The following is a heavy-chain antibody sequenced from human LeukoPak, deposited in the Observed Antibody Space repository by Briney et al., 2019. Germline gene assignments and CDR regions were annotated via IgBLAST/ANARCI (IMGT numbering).Heavy chain of an antibody. J-gene: IGHJ4*02. D-gene: IGHD3-10*01. CDR3: ARDWGVGRRGY. Sequence: GGSLRLSCAASGFTFSDYYMSWIRQAPGKGLEWDSYISSSASSIYYADSVKGRFTISRDNVKNSLYLQMNSPRAEDTAVYYCARDWGVGRRGYWGQGTLVTVSS. V-gene: IGHV3-11*01. CDR2: ISSSASSI. CDR1: GFTFSDYY.